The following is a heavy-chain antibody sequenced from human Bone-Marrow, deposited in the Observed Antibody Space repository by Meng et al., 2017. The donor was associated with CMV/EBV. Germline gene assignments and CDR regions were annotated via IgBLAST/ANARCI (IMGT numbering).Heavy chain of an antibody. J-gene: IGHJ4*02. Sequence: GESLKISCAASGFTFSSYAMSWVRQAPGKGLEWVSAISGSGGSTYDADSVKGRFTISRDNSKNTLYLQMNSLRAEDTAVYYCARHRSGGDSEFDYWGQGALVTVSS. CDR1: GFTFSSYA. CDR2: ISGSGGST. D-gene: IGHD1-26*01. V-gene: IGHV3-23*01. CDR3: ARHRSGGDSEFDY.